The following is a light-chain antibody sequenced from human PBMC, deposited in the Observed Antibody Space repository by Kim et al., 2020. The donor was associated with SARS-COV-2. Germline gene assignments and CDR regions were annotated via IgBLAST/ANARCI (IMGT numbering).Light chain of an antibody. Sequence: VSQGQTASITCSGDKWGDKYACWYQQKPGQSPVLVIYQDSKRPSGIPERFSGSNAGNTATLTISGTQAMDEADYYCQAWDSSTSVVFGGGTQLTVL. CDR1: KWGDKY. J-gene: IGLJ2*01. V-gene: IGLV3-1*01. CDR2: QDS. CDR3: QAWDSSTSVV.